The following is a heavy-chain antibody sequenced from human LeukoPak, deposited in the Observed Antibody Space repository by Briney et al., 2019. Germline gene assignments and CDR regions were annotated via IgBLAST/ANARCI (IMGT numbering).Heavy chain of an antibody. CDR3: ARFKDPRFGYCSSTSCAVDY. CDR1: GFTFDDYG. Sequence: PGGSLRLSCAASGFTFDDYGMSWVRQAPGKGLEWVSGINWNGGSTGYADSVKGRFTISRDNAKNSLYLQMNSLRAEDTALYYCARFKDPRFGYCSSTSCAVDYWGQGTLVTVSS. CDR2: INWNGGST. J-gene: IGHJ4*02. V-gene: IGHV3-20*04. D-gene: IGHD2-2*01.